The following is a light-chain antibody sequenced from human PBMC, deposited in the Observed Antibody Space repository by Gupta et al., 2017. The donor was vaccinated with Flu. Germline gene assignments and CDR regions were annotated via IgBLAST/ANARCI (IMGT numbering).Light chain of an antibody. V-gene: IGKV3-11*01. CDR2: DAS. CDR3: QQRDTWPIT. J-gene: IGKJ4*01. Sequence: PATLSLSPGERATLACRASQSVGSFLACYQQRPGQGPRLLVYDASNRSTGIPGRFSGSASGTDFTLTINILDPEDFAVYYCQQRDTWPITFGTGTKVEIK. CDR1: QSVGSF.